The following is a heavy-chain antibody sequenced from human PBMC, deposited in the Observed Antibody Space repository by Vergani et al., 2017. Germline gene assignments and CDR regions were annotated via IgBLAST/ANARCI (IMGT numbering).Heavy chain of an antibody. CDR2: ISSSSSYI. V-gene: IGHV3-21*01. Sequence: VQLVESGGGLVKPGGSLRLSCAASGFTFSSYSMNWVRQAPGKGLEWVSSISSSSSYIYYADSVKGRFTISRDNAKNSLYLQMNSLRAEDTAVYYCAGVGWNNNRYYYYYMDVWGKGTTVTVSS. CDR3: AGVGWNNNRYYYYYMDV. D-gene: IGHD1/OR15-1a*01. J-gene: IGHJ6*03. CDR1: GFTFSSYS.